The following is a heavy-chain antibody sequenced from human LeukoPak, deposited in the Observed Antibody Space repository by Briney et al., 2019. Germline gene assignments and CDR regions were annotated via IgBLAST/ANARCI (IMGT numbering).Heavy chain of an antibody. Sequence: SETLSLTCTVSGGSISSSSYYWGWIRQPPGKGLEWIGSIYYSGSTYYNPSLNSRVTISVDTSKNQFSLKLSSVTAADTAVYYCARHRYYDSSGYYFFFDYWGQGTLVTVSS. CDR3: ARHRYYDSSGYYFFFDY. CDR2: IYYSGST. CDR1: GGSISSSSYY. V-gene: IGHV4-39*01. J-gene: IGHJ4*02. D-gene: IGHD3-22*01.